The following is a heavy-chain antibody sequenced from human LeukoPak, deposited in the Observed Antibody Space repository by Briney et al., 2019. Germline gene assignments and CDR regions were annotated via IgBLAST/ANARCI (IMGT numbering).Heavy chain of an antibody. Sequence: SETLSLTCAVYGGSFSGYYLSWIRQPPGKGLEWIGEINHSGSTNYNPSLKSRVTISVDTSKNQFSLKLSSVTAADTAVYYCARFSSIAAAFDYWGLGTLVTVSS. D-gene: IGHD6-13*01. CDR3: ARFSSIAAAFDY. J-gene: IGHJ4*02. V-gene: IGHV4-34*01. CDR1: GGSFSGYY. CDR2: INHSGST.